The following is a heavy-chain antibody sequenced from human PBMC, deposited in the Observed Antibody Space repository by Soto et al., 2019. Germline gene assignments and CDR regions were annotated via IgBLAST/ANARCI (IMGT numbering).Heavy chain of an antibody. V-gene: IGHV1-8*01. CDR3: ARSGQVGNWFDP. D-gene: IGHD3-3*01. J-gene: IGHJ5*02. CDR2: MNPNSGNT. CDR1: GYTFTSYD. Sequence: QVQLVQSGAEVKKPGASVKVSCKASGYTFTSYDINWVRQATGQGLEWMGWMNPNSGNTGYAQKFQGRVTMTRNTSRTTADMELSSLRSEDTAVYYCARSGQVGNWFDPWGQGTLVTVSS.